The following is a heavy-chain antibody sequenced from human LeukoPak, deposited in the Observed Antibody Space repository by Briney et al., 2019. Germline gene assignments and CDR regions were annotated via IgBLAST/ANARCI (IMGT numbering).Heavy chain of an antibody. J-gene: IGHJ4*02. CDR1: GFTFSSYS. Sequence: GGSLRLSCAASGFTFSSYSMNWVRQAPGMRLEWVSYISSGSGTIYYADSVKGRFTISRDNAKNSLYLQMNSLRAEDTAVYYCARKGLYIAALVDWGQGTLVTVSS. D-gene: IGHD6-6*01. V-gene: IGHV3-48*01. CDR2: ISSGSGTI. CDR3: ARKGLYIAALVD.